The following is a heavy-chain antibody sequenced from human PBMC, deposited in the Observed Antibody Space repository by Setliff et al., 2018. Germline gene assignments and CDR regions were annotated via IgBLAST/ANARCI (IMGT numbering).Heavy chain of an antibody. CDR1: GFTFSSYA. V-gene: IGHV3-23*01. D-gene: IGHD2-2*01. J-gene: IGHJ4*02. Sequence: GSLRLSCAASGFTFSSYAMTWVRQAPGKGLEWVSIISASGDTTYYADSVKGRFTISRDNSKNTLYLQMNSLRAEDTAVYYCARAHSSTLSVHDYWGQGTLVTVSS. CDR2: ISASGDTT. CDR3: ARAHSSTLSVHDY.